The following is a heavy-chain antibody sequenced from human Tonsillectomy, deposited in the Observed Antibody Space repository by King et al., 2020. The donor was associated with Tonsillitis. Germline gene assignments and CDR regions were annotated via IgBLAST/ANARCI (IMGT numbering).Heavy chain of an antibody. Sequence: VQLVESGGGLVKPGGSLRLSCAASGFTFSDDFMRWIRQAPGEGLEWISYISSASNTIYYADTVKGRFSISRDNAQNSLYLQKNSLRVADTAVYYCATYGFSHSFFESWGQGTLVTVSS. J-gene: IGHJ1*01. CDR3: ATYGFSHSFFES. V-gene: IGHV3-11*01. D-gene: IGHD3-10*01. CDR1: GFTFSDDF. CDR2: ISSASNTI.